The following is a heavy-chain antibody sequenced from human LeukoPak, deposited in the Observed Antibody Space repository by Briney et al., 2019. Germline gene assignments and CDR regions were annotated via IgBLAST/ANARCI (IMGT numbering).Heavy chain of an antibody. Sequence: PGGSLRLSCAASGFTFSDHYMDWVRQAPGKGLEWVSAISGSGGSTYYADSVKGRFTISRDNSKNTLYLQMNSLRAEDTAVYYCAKVGYGDFFDAFDIWGQGTMVTVSS. CDR2: ISGSGGST. J-gene: IGHJ3*02. V-gene: IGHV3-23*01. CDR3: AKVGYGDFFDAFDI. CDR1: GFTFSDHY. D-gene: IGHD4-17*01.